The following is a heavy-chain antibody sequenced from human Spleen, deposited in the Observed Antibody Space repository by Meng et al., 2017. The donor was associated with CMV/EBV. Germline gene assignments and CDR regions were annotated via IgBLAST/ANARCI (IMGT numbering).Heavy chain of an antibody. CDR2: IRYDGTTQ. J-gene: IGHJ4*02. V-gene: IGHV3-30*02. Sequence: GGSLRLSCVASGFIFSSYGMHWVRQAPGKGLEWVTFIRYDGTTQYYIDSVKGRFTISRDNSKNTMYLQMNSLRAEDTAIYYCVVQQLVGGWGQGTLVTVSS. CDR1: GFIFSSYG. CDR3: VVQQLVGG. D-gene: IGHD6-13*01.